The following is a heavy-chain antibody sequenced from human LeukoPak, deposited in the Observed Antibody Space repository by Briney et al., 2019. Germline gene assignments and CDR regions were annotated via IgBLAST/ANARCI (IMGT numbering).Heavy chain of an antibody. J-gene: IGHJ3*02. CDR3: ATGKRSNDAFDI. V-gene: IGHV1-24*01. Sequence: ASVKVSCKVSGYTLTELSMHCVRQAPGKGLEWMGKFDPGDAETIYAQKFQGRLTMTEDRSTDTAYMELSSLRSEDTAVYFCATGKRSNDAFDIWGQGTLVTVSS. CDR2: FDPGDAET. CDR1: GYTLTELS. D-gene: IGHD1-1*01.